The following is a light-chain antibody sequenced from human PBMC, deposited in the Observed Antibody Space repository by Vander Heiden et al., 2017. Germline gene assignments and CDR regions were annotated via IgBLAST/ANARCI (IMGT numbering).Light chain of an antibody. CDR1: QSVGTC. V-gene: IGKV3-11*01. J-gene: IGKJ4*01. CDR3: QQRSNWPRLS. Sequence: EVVLTQSPVTLSLSPGERATLSRRASQSVGTCLAWYQQKPGQAPRLLIHDASDRASGSPPRFSGSGSGTDFTLTISSLEPEDVATYYCQQRSNWPRLSFGGGTKVEIK. CDR2: DAS.